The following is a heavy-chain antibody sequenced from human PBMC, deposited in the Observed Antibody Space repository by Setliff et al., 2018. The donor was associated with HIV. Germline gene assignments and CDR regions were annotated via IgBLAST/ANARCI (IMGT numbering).Heavy chain of an antibody. CDR3: ARGRGNDYGDYSYYYYMDV. CDR2: INPGNGNT. CDR1: GYTFATYA. D-gene: IGHD4-17*01. Sequence: GASVKVSCKASGYTFATYAVLWVRQAPGQRLESMGWINPGNGNTKYSQQFQGRVTISMDAAVTTLYMALSSLRSEDTAVYYCARGRGNDYGDYSYYYYMDVWGKGTTVTVSS. J-gene: IGHJ6*03. V-gene: IGHV1-3*01.